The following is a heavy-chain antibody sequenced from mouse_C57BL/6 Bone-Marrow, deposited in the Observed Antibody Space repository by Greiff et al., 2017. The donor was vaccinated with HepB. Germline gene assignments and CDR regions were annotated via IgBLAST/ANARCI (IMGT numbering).Heavy chain of an antibody. Sequence: QVQLQQSGAELMKPGASVKLSCKATGYTFTGYWIEWVKQRPGHGLEWIGEILPGSGSTNYNEKFKGKATFTADTSSNTADMQLSSLTTEDSASYYCARLDGYPWFAYWGQGTLVTVSA. J-gene: IGHJ3*01. CDR3: ARLDGYPWFAY. CDR2: ILPGSGST. D-gene: IGHD2-3*01. CDR1: GYTFTGYW. V-gene: IGHV1-9*01.